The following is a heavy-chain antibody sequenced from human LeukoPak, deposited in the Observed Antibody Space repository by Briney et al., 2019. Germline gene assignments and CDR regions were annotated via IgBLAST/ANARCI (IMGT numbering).Heavy chain of an antibody. V-gene: IGHV3-23*01. CDR2: ISGSGGST. CDR3: AKVSYYDSSGYSDY. J-gene: IGHJ4*02. CDR1: GFTFRSYA. Sequence: GGSLRLSCAASGFTFRSYAMSWVRQAPGKGLEWVSAISGSGGSTYYADSVKGRFTISRDNSKNTLYLQMNSLRAEDTAVYYCAKVSYYDSSGYSDYWGQGTLVTVSS. D-gene: IGHD3-22*01.